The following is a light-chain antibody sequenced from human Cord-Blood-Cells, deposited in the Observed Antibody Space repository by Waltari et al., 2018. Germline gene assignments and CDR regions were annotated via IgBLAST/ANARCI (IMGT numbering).Light chain of an antibody. Sequence: DIVMTQSPDSLAVSLGERAIINCKSSQSALYSSNNKNYLAWYQQKPGQPPKLLIYWASTRESGIPDRFSGSGSGTDFTLTISSLQAEDVAVYYCQQYYSTPPTFGGGTKVEIK. CDR2: WAS. J-gene: IGKJ4*01. V-gene: IGKV4-1*01. CDR1: QSALYSSNNKNY. CDR3: QQYYSTPPT.